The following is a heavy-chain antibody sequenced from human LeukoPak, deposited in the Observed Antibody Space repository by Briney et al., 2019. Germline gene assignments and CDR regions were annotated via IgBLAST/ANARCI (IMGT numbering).Heavy chain of an antibody. D-gene: IGHD2-2*01. V-gene: IGHV3-23*01. Sequence: GGSLRLSCAASGFTFSSYAMSWVRQAPGKGLEWVSAISGSGGSTYYADSVKGRFTISRDNSKNTLYLQMNSLRAEDTPVYYCALSSTSCYSCYYGMDVWGQGTTVTVSS. CDR2: ISGSGGST. J-gene: IGHJ6*02. CDR1: GFTFSSYA. CDR3: ALSSTSCYSCYYGMDV.